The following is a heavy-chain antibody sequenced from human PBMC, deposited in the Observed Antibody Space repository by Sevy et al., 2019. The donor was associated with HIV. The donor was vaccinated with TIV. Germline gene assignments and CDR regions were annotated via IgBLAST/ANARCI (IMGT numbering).Heavy chain of an antibody. D-gene: IGHD2-8*02. V-gene: IGHV3-15*01. CDR1: GFTFSYAW. Sequence: GGSLRLSCAAPGFTFSYAWMSWVRQAPGKGLEWVGRIKAKSDGGTIDYAAPVKGRFTISRDDSKNTLYLQMNSLKTEDTGIYYCNTDPIIVLLVTDGMDVWGQGTTVTVSS. CDR2: IKAKSDGGTI. J-gene: IGHJ6*02. CDR3: NTDPIIVLLVTDGMDV.